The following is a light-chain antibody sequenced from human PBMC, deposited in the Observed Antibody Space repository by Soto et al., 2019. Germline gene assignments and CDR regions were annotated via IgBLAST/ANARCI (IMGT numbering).Light chain of an antibody. J-gene: IGLJ3*02. Sequence: QPVLTQSPSASASLGASVKLTCTLISGHSSYAIAWHQQQPEKGPRYLMKLNSDGSHSRGDGIPDRFSGSSSGAERYLTISSLQSEDEADYYCQTWDTGNWVFGGGTKLTGL. CDR3: QTWDTGNWV. V-gene: IGLV4-69*01. CDR2: LNSDGSH. CDR1: SGHSSYA.